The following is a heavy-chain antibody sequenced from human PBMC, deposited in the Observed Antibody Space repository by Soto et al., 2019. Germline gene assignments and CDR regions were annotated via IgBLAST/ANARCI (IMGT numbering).Heavy chain of an antibody. Sequence: VKVSCKASGYTFTGYYMHWVRQAPGQGLEWMGWINPNSGGTNYAQKFQGWVTMTRDTSISTAYMELSRLRSDDTAVYYCARGGYYYDSSGYYGYWGQGTLVTVSS. J-gene: IGHJ4*02. D-gene: IGHD3-22*01. CDR1: GYTFTGYY. V-gene: IGHV1-2*04. CDR3: ARGGYYYDSSGYYGY. CDR2: INPNSGGT.